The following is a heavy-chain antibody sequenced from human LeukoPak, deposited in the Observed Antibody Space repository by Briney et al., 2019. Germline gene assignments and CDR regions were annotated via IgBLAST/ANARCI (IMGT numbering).Heavy chain of an antibody. V-gene: IGHV1-18*01. CDR1: GYTFTSYG. J-gene: IGHJ4*02. D-gene: IGHD6-19*01. CDR3: ARDFPYSSGSGYDDY. CDR2: ISAYNGNT. Sequence: ASVKVSCKASGYTFTSYGISWVRQAPGQGLEWMGWISAYNGNTNYAQKLQGRVTMTTDTSTSTAYMELSSLRSDDTAVYYCARDFPYSSGSGYDDYWGQGTLVTVSS.